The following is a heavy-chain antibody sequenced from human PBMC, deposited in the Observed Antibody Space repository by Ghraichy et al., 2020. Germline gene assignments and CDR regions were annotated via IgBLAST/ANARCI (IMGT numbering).Heavy chain of an antibody. V-gene: IGHV3-11*06. CDR2: ISSSSSYT. CDR1: GFTFSDYY. J-gene: IGHJ6*03. CDR3: ARDRDGYNMGNYYYMDV. D-gene: IGHD5-24*01. Sequence: GGSLRLSCAASGFTFSDYYMSWIRQAPGKGLEWVSYISSSSSYTNYADSVKGRFTISRDNAKNSLYLQMNSLRAEDTAVYYCARDRDGYNMGNYYYMDVWGKGTTVTVSS.